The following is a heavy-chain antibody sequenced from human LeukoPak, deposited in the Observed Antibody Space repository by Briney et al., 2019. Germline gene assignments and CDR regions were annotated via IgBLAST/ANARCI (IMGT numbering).Heavy chain of an antibody. CDR3: ARARYDSSGPEGVDAFDI. D-gene: IGHD3-22*01. V-gene: IGHV3-21*01. Sequence: GGSLRLPCVASGFTFSSYTMNWVRQAPGKGLEWVSSISTSSNYIYYADSVKGRFTISRDNAKNSLYLQMNSLRAEDTAVYYCARARYDSSGPEGVDAFDIWGQGTMVTVSS. CDR1: GFTFSSYT. CDR2: ISTSSNYI. J-gene: IGHJ3*02.